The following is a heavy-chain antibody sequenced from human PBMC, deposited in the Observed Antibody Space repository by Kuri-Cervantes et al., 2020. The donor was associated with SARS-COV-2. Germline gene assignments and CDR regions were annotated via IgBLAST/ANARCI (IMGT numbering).Heavy chain of an antibody. J-gene: IGHJ3*02. V-gene: IGHV3-73*01. Sequence: GGSLRLSCAASGFTFSSYAMHWVRQASGKGLEWVGRIRSRANSYATAYAASVKGRFTISRDDSKNTAYLQMNSLKTEDTAVYYCTRPIVGATSDAFDIWGQGTMVTVSS. CDR2: IRSRANSYAT. CDR1: GFTFSSYA. CDR3: TRPIVGATSDAFDI. D-gene: IGHD1-26*01.